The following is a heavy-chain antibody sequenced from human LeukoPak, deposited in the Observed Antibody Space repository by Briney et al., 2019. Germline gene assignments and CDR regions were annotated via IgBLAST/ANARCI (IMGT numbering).Heavy chain of an antibody. CDR2: IKKDGSEK. D-gene: IGHD3-10*01. V-gene: IGHV3-7*01. CDR1: GFTFSSYW. Sequence: GGSLRLSCAASGFTFSSYWMTWVRQAPGKGLEWVANIKKDGSEKYYVDSVKGRFTVSRDNAKKSLYLQMKSLRAEDTAVYYCARGPPYPHNSGSYPYYYMDVWGKGTTVTISS. CDR3: ARGPPYPHNSGSYPYYYMDV. J-gene: IGHJ6*03.